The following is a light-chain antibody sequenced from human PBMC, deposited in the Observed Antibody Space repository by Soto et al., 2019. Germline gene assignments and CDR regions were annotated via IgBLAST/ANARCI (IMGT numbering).Light chain of an antibody. J-gene: IGKJ1*01. V-gene: IGKV1-5*01. Sequence: DIQMAQSPSTLSASVGDRVTVTCRPSQSISSWLAWYQQKPGKAPKLLIYDASSLESGVPSRFSGSRSGTEFTLTISSLQPDDFATYYCQQYNSYSWTFGQGTKVDI. CDR3: QQYNSYSWT. CDR1: QSISSW. CDR2: DAS.